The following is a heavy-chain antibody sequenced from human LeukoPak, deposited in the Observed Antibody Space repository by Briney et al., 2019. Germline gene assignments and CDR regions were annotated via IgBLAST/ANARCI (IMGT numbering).Heavy chain of an antibody. D-gene: IGHD3-3*02. J-gene: IGHJ4*02. CDR3: ARAFGPMSIFDY. V-gene: IGHV3-21*01. CDR2: ISSTSTYI. CDR1: GFMFSTYT. Sequence: GGSLRLSCAASGFMFSTYTINWVRQAPGKGLEWVSSISSTSTYIYYGDSVKGRFTISRGNAKNSLYLQMNSLRVEDTAVYFCARAFGPMSIFDYWGQGTLVTVSS.